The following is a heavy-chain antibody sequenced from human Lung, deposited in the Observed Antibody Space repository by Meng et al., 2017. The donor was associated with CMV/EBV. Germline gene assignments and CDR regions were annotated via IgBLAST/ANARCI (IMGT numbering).Heavy chain of an antibody. CDR2: IYWNDDK. J-gene: IGHJ6*02. CDR3: SRNVVVRSGDYYYYIRDD. CDR1: GFSLTTSGVG. Sequence: SGPTLVKPTQTLTLTCSFSGFSLTTSGVGVEWIRQPPGKALEWLGLIYWNDDKRYSPSLKSRLTLTKDTSKNQVVLTMTNMDPVDTATYFCSRNVVVRSGDYYYYIRDDWGQETXVTVSS. D-gene: IGHD2-21*01. V-gene: IGHV2-5*01.